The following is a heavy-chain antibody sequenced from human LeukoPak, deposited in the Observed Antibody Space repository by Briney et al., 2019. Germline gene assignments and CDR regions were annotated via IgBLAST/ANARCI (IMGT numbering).Heavy chain of an antibody. CDR2: IWYDGSNK. J-gene: IGHJ4*02. Sequence: GGSLILSCAASGFTFSSYGMHWVRQAPGKGLEWVAVIWYDGSNKYYADSVKGRFTISRDNSKNTLYLQMNSLRAEDTAVYYCARDASTVFTGLDYWGQGTLVTVSS. D-gene: IGHD4-17*01. V-gene: IGHV3-33*01. CDR1: GFTFSSYG. CDR3: ARDASTVFTGLDY.